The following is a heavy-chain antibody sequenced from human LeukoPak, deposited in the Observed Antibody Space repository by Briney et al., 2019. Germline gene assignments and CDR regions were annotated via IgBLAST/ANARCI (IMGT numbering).Heavy chain of an antibody. CDR1: GFTVSSNS. V-gene: IGHV3-66*01. CDR3: ARGSEYFQH. CDR2: IYSGGNT. J-gene: IGHJ1*01. Sequence: GGSLRLSCADSGFTVSSNSMSWVRQAPGKGLEWVSIIYSGGNTIHADSVKARFSISRDESRDTVYLQMNSLRAEDTAVYYCARGSEYFQHWGQGTLVTVSS.